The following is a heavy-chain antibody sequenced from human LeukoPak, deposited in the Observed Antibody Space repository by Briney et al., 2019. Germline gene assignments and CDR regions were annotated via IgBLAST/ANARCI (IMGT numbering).Heavy chain of an antibody. CDR1: GFTFSSYG. CDR2: ISYDGSNK. CDR3: ARPLTYSSGWHGVGDH. Sequence: GGSLRLSCAASGFTFSSYGMHWVRQAPGKGLEWVAVISYDGSNKYYADSVKGRFTISRDNSKNTLYLQMNSLRAEDTAVYYCARPLTYSSGWHGVGDHWGQGTLVTVSS. D-gene: IGHD6-19*01. J-gene: IGHJ4*02. V-gene: IGHV3-30*03.